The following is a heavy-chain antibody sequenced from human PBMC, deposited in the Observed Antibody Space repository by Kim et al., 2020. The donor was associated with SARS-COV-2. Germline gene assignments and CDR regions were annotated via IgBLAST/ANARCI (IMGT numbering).Heavy chain of an antibody. CDR2: IYYSGST. V-gene: IGHV4-59*01. D-gene: IGHD3-22*01. CDR1: GGSISSYY. J-gene: IGHJ6*02. Sequence: SETLSLTCTVSGGSISSYYWSWIRQPPGKGLEWNGYIYYSGSTNYNPSLKSRVTISVDTSKNQFSLKLSSVTAADTAVYYCARGRGLTDGGPMDVWGQGTTVTVSS. CDR3: ARGRGLTDGGPMDV.